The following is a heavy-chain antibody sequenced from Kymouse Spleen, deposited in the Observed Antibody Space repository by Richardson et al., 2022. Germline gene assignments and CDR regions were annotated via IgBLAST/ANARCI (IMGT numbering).Heavy chain of an antibody. CDR3: ARGEYSSSSDYYYGMDV. V-gene: IGHV3-7*01. D-gene: IGHD6-6*01. Sequence: EVQLVESGGGLVQPGGSLRLSCAASGFTFSSYWMSWVRQAPGKGLEWVANIKQDGSEKYYVDSVKGRFTISRDNAKNSLYLQMNSLRAEDTAVYYCARGEYSSSSDYYYGMDVWGQGTTVTVSS. CDR2: IKQDGSEK. CDR1: GFTFSSYW. J-gene: IGHJ6*02.